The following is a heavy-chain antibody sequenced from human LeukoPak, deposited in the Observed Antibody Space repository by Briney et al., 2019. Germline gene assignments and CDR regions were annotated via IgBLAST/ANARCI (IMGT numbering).Heavy chain of an antibody. Sequence: GGSLRLSCAASGFTFSSYGMHWVRQAPGKGLEWVSAISGSGGSTYYADSVKGRFTISRDNSKNTLYLQMNSLRAEDTAVYYCARDRVPDYYDSSGYYPYYFDYWGQGTLVTVSS. CDR3: ARDRVPDYYDSSGYYPYYFDY. CDR1: GFTFSSYG. CDR2: ISGSGGST. V-gene: IGHV3-NL1*01. J-gene: IGHJ4*02. D-gene: IGHD3-22*01.